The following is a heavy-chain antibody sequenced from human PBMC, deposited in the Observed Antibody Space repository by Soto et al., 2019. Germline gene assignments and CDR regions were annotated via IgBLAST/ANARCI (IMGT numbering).Heavy chain of an antibody. J-gene: IGHJ6*02. Sequence: PGGSLRLSCAASGFTFSSYAMSWVRQAPGKGLEWVSAISGSGGSTYYADSVKGRFTISRDNSKNTLYLKMNSLRAEDTAVYYCAKDITQEPVILVPAAQYYYYGMDVWGQGTTVTVSS. CDR2: ISGSGGST. CDR1: GFTFSSYA. D-gene: IGHD2-2*01. CDR3: AKDITQEPVILVPAAQYYYYGMDV. V-gene: IGHV3-23*01.